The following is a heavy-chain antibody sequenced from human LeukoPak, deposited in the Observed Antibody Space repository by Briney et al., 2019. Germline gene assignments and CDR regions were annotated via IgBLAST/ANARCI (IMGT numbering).Heavy chain of an antibody. J-gene: IGHJ4*02. CDR1: GFTFSSFV. CDR3: AKKSPVFGVVIPLFDY. D-gene: IGHD3-3*01. V-gene: IGHV3-23*01. Sequence: GGSLRLSCAASGFTFSSFVMSWVRQAPGKELEWVSGITGAGGTTYYADSVKGRFTISRDNSKNTLSLHMNSLRADDTAVYYCAKKSPVFGVVIPLFDYWGQGILVTVSS. CDR2: ITGAGGTT.